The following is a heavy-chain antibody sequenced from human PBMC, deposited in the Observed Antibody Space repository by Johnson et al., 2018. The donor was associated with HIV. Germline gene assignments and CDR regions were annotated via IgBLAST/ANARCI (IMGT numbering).Heavy chain of an antibody. Sequence: VQLVESGGGVVRPGGSLRLSCAASGFTFDDHDMNWVRQVPGKGLEWVSAIGTAGDTYYPGSVKGRFTISRENAKNSLYLQMNSLRAGDTAVYYCARESPGYAFDIWGQGTMVTVSS. CDR2: IGTAGDT. CDR3: ARESPGYAFDI. CDR1: GFTFDDHD. V-gene: IGHV3-13*01. J-gene: IGHJ3*02. D-gene: IGHD1-1*01.